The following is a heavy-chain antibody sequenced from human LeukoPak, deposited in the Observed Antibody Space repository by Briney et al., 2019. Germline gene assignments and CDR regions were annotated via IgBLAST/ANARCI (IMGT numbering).Heavy chain of an antibody. CDR2: IIPIFGTA. J-gene: IGHJ4*02. CDR1: GGTFSSYA. D-gene: IGHD6-19*01. V-gene: IGHV1-69*05. CDR3: ASGRAVWLVAGSNFDY. Sequence: SVKVSCKASGGTFSSYAISWVRQAPGQGLEWMGGIIPIFGTANYAQKFQGRVTMTRDTSTSTVYMELSSLRSEDTAVYYCASGRAVWLVAGSNFDYWGQGTLVTVSS.